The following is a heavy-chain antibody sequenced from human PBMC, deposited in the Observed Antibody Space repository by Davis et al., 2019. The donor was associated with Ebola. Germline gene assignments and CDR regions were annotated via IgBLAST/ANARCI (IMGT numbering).Heavy chain of an antibody. V-gene: IGHV3-21*01. CDR2: ISSSSSYI. Sequence: GESLKISCAASGFTFSSYSMNWVRQAPGKGLEWVSSISSSSSYIYYADSVKGRFTISRDNAKNSLYQQMNSLRAEDTAVYYCAREDIVVVVAANNYYYGMDVWGQGTTVTVSS. CDR1: GFTFSSYS. J-gene: IGHJ6*02. D-gene: IGHD2-15*01. CDR3: AREDIVVVVAANNYYYGMDV.